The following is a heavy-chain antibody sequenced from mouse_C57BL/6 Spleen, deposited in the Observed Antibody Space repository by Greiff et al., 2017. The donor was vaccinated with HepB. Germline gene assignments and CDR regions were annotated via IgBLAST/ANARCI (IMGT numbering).Heavy chain of an antibody. V-gene: IGHV1-59*01. CDR1: GYNFTSYW. CDR3: ATAQVQDYYAMDY. Sequence: QVHVKQPGAELVRPGTSVKLPCKASGYNFTSYWMHWVKQRPGQGLEWIGVIDPSDSYTKYNQKFKGKATLTVDTSSSTAYMQLSSLTSEDSAVYYCATAQVQDYYAMDYWGQGTSVTVSS. D-gene: IGHD3-2*02. J-gene: IGHJ4*01. CDR2: IDPSDSYT.